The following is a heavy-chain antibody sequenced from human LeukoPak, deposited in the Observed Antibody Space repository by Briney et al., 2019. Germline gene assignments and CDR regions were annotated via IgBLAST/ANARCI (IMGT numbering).Heavy chain of an antibody. D-gene: IGHD3-10*01. V-gene: IGHV4-34*01. J-gene: IGHJ4*02. CDR1: GGSFSGHY. Sequence: SETLSLTCAVYGGSFSGHYWSWIRQPPGKGLEWIGEINHSGSTDYNPSLKSRVTISVDTSKNQFSLKLSSVTAADTAVYYCARDPRGFGESYDYWGQGTLVTVSS. CDR3: ARDPRGFGESYDY. CDR2: INHSGST.